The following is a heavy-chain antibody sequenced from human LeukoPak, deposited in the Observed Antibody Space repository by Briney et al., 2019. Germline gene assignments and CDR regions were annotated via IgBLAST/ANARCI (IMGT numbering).Heavy chain of an antibody. CDR3: ARVRSSWYNWFDH. Sequence: AGGSLILSCSAAGFTISSYWRSRVRQAPREGLEWGANRKNGGSEKYDGASVKGRFTISRDDAKKSLYLQMSRLRAEDTGVYYCARVRSSWYNWFDHWGQGTLVTVSS. CDR1: GFTISSYW. J-gene: IGHJ5*02. D-gene: IGHD6-13*01. V-gene: IGHV3-7*01. CDR2: RKNGGSEK.